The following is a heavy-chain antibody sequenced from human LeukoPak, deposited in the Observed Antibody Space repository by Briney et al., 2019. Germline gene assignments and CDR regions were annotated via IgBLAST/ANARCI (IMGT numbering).Heavy chain of an antibody. CDR1: GDSISSSSSY. V-gene: IGHV4-39*07. Sequence: SETLSLTCTVSGDSISSSSSYWGWIRQPPGEGLEWIGSIYYSGSTYYNPSLKSRVTISVDTSKNQFSLKLSSVTAADTAVYYCARDIVVVVAATPWFDPWGQGTLVTVSS. D-gene: IGHD2-15*01. J-gene: IGHJ5*02. CDR2: IYYSGST. CDR3: ARDIVVVVAATPWFDP.